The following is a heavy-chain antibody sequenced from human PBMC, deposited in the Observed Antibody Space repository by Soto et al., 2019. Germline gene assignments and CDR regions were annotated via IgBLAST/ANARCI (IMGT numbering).Heavy chain of an antibody. D-gene: IGHD3-22*01. V-gene: IGHV1-69*01. J-gene: IGHJ4*02. CDR2: IIPVFGAT. CDR1: GGTFSSYA. Sequence: QVQLVQSGAEVKKPGSSVKVSCKASGGTFSSYAFSWVRQAPGQGLEWMGGIIPVFGATNYAQTFQGRVTITADASTSTAYMELSSLRSEDTAVYYRAGSPEWSYALSHLVITTFAFYWGQGTLVTVSP. CDR3: AGSPEWSYALSHLVITTFAFY.